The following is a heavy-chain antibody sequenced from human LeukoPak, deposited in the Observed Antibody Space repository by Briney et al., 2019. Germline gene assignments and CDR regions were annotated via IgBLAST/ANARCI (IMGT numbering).Heavy chain of an antibody. CDR2: IYTSGSS. Sequence: PSETLSLTCTVSGASISDYYWSWIRQPAGKGLEWIGHIYTSGSSNYNPSLKSRVTMSIDTSKNQFSLNLSSMTAADTAVYYCARDSHGDYGYHYYMDVWGKGTTVTVSS. D-gene: IGHD4-17*01. V-gene: IGHV4-4*07. J-gene: IGHJ6*03. CDR1: GASISDYY. CDR3: ARDSHGDYGYHYYMDV.